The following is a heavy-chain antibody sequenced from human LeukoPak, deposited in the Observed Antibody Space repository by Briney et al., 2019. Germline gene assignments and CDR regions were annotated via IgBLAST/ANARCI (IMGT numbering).Heavy chain of an antibody. V-gene: IGHV3-7*01. CDR2: INQDGSEK. Sequence: PGGSLRLSCAASGFSFRCHWMSWVRQAPGKWLEWVANINQDGSEKYYVDSVKGRFTISRDNAENSLYLQMNTLRAEDTAVYYCARDGVADGIYFDCWGQGNLVTVSS. J-gene: IGHJ4*02. CDR3: ARDGVADGIYFDC. CDR1: GFSFRCHW. D-gene: IGHD1-26*01.